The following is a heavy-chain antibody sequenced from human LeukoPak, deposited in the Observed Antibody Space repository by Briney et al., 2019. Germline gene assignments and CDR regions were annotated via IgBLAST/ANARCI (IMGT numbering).Heavy chain of an antibody. J-gene: IGHJ4*02. CDR2: INLGGST. D-gene: IGHD2-15*01. V-gene: IGHV4-34*01. CDR3: ARQVGYCSGGSCSFYFDH. Sequence: SETLSLTCAVFGGSFSGYYWSWIRQPPGKGLEWIGRINLGGSTNYNPSLKSRVTISVGTSKNQFSLKLSSVTAADTAVYYCARQVGYCSGGSCSFYFDHWGQGTLVTVSS. CDR1: GGSFSGYY.